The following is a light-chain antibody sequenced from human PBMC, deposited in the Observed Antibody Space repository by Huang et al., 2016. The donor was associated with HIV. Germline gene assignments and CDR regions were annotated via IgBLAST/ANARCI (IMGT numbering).Light chain of an antibody. J-gene: IGKJ4*01. CDR2: AAS. V-gene: IGKV1-39*01. CDR3: QQSYSTPLT. Sequence: DIQMTQSPSSLSASVGARVTITCRASQSIRSYLNWYQQKPGKAPKLLIYAASSLQSGVPSRFSGSGSGTDVTLTISSLQPEDFATYYCQQSYSTPLTFGGGTKVEIK. CDR1: QSIRSY.